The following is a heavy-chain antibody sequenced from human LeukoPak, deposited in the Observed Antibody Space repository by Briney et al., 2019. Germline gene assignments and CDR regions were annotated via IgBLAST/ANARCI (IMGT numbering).Heavy chain of an antibody. D-gene: IGHD4-11*01. V-gene: IGHV3-7*05. CDR2: IKQDGSEK. J-gene: IGHJ6*02. CDR1: GFTFSSYW. Sequence: GGSLRLSCAASGFTFSSYWMSWVRQAPGKGLEWVANIKQDGSEKYYVDSVKGRFTISRDNANNSLYLQMNSLRAEDTAVYYCAKDRYSNPPYYYYGMDVWGQGTTVTVSS. CDR3: AKDRYSNPPYYYYGMDV.